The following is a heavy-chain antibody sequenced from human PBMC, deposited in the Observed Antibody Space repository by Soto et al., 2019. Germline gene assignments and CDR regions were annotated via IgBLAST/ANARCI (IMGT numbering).Heavy chain of an antibody. CDR2: ISSSSSYI. CDR1: GFTFSSYS. D-gene: IGHD3-16*01. V-gene: IGHV3-21*01. CDR3: AREELGLQWGGEFDY. J-gene: IGHJ4*02. Sequence: GGSLRLSCAASGFTFSSYSMNWVRQAPGKGLEWVSSISSSSSYIYYADSVKGRFTISRDNAKNSLYLQMNSLRAEDTAVYYCAREELGLQWGGEFDYWGQGTLVTVSS.